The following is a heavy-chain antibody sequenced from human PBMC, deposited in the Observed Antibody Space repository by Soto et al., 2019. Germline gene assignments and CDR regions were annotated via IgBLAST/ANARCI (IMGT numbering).Heavy chain of an antibody. CDR3: ARRSGYSFDY. V-gene: IGHV4-59*08. CDR1: GGCISSYY. J-gene: IGHJ4*02. Sequence: QVQLQESGPGLVKPSETLSLTCTVSGGCISSYYWSWIRQPPGKGLEWIGYIYYSGSTNYNPSLKSRVTRAVDTSKNPLSLKLSSVTAADTAVYYCARRSGYSFDYWGQGTLVTVSS. CDR2: IYYSGST.